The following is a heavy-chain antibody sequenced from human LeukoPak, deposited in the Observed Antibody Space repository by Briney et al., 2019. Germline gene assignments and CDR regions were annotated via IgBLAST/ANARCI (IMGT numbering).Heavy chain of an antibody. CDR1: GFTFSNYW. Sequence: GGSLRLSCAASGFTFSNYWMHWVRQAPGKGLVWVSRLDTDGSDTSYADSVKGRFTISRDNAKNTLYLQMNNLRAGDTAMYYCARDRYPAAREFDYWGQGTLVTVSS. V-gene: IGHV3-74*01. J-gene: IGHJ4*02. CDR2: LDTDGSDT. CDR3: ARDRYPAAREFDY. D-gene: IGHD2-2*01.